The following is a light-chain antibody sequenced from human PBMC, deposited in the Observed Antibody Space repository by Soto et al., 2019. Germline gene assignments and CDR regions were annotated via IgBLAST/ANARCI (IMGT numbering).Light chain of an antibody. CDR3: QQYYSYPWT. CDR1: QGISSY. Sequence: AIRMTQSPSSFSASTGDRVTITCRASQGISSYSAWYQQKPGKAPKLLIYAASTLQSGVPSRFSGSGSGTDFTLTISCLQSEDFATYYCQQYYSYPWTFGQGTKVEIK. V-gene: IGKV1-8*01. CDR2: AAS. J-gene: IGKJ1*01.